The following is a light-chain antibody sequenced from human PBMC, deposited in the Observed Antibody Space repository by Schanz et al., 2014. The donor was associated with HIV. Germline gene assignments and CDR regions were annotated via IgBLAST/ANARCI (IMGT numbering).Light chain of an antibody. Sequence: QSALIQPASVSGSPGQSITISCTGTSSDIGAYNYLSWYQQHPGQAPKLLIYDVTYRPSGISNRFSGSKSGYTASLTISGLQADDEADYYCSSYTTSSTLVLGGGTKLTVL. CDR2: DVT. J-gene: IGLJ2*01. V-gene: IGLV2-14*03. CDR3: SSYTTSSTLV. CDR1: SSDIGAYNY.